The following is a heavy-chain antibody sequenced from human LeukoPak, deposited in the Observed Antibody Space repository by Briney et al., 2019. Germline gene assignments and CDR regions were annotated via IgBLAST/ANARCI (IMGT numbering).Heavy chain of an antibody. CDR1: GYSFTKYG. CDR3: ARYSGYQSDAFDF. J-gene: IGHJ3*01. CDR2: ISAYTRNT. D-gene: IGHD2-2*01. V-gene: IGHV1-18*01. Sequence: ASVKVSCKASGYSFTKYGISWVRQAPGQGLEWMGWISAYTRNTDHAQKFQGRVTMTTDTSATTAYMELRSLRSDDTAVYYCARYSGYQSDAFDFWGQGTMVIVSS.